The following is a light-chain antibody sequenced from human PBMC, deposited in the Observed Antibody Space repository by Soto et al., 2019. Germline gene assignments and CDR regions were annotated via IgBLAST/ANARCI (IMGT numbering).Light chain of an antibody. Sequence: EIVLTQSPGTLSLSPGDRATLSCRASQSVSSSYLAWYQQKPGQAPGLLIYGASSRATGIPDRFSGSGSGTEFSLTISSLQSEDFAVYYCQQYDNWPPCTFGQGTKLEVK. CDR2: GAS. V-gene: IGKV3-20*01. CDR1: QSVSSSY. J-gene: IGKJ2*02. CDR3: QQYDNWPPCT.